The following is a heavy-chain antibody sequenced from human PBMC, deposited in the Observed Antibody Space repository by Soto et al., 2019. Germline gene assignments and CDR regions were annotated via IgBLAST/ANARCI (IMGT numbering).Heavy chain of an antibody. V-gene: IGHV1-46*01. CDR3: AGGVVVAAFDY. CDR1: GYTFTSYY. D-gene: IGHD2-15*01. J-gene: IGHJ4*02. Sequence: GASVKVSCKASGYTFTSYYMHWGRQAPGQGLEWMGIINPSGGRTSYAQKFQGRVTMTRDTSTSTVYMQLSSLRSEDTAVYYCAGGVVVAAFDYWGQGTLVTVSS. CDR2: INPSGGRT.